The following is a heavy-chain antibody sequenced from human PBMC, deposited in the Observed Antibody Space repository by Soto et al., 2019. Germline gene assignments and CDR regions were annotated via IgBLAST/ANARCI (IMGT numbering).Heavy chain of an antibody. D-gene: IGHD1-1*01. J-gene: IGHJ5*02. CDR1: GGSFSCYY. V-gene: IGHV4-34*01. Sequence: SETLSLTCAVYGGSFSCYYWSWLRQPPGKGLEWIGEINHSGSPNYNPSLKSRVTISVDTPKNQFSLKMTSVTAADTAVYYCATANWSHHYFDPWGQGTLVTVSS. CDR2: INHSGSP. CDR3: ATANWSHHYFDP.